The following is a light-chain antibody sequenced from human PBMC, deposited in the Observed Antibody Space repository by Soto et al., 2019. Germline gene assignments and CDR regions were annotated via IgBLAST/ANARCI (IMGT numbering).Light chain of an antibody. J-gene: IGLJ2*01. CDR3: QSYDSSLSEGV. V-gene: IGLV1-40*01. CDR2: ANS. CDR1: SSNIGAGYN. Sequence: SVLTQPPSVSGAPGQRVTISCTGSSSNIGAGYNVHWYQQLPGTAPKLLIYANSNRPSGVPDRFSGSKSGTSASLAITGLQAEDEADYYCQSYDSSLSEGVFGGGTKLTVL.